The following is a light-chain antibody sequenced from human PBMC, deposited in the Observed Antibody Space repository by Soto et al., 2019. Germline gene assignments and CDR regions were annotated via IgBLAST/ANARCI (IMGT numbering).Light chain of an antibody. J-gene: IGLJ1*01. CDR3: ETWDSNTRV. Sequence: QTVVTQSSSASASLGSSVKLTCTLSSGHSSYIIAWHQQQPGKAPRYLMKLEGSGSYNKGSGVPARFSGSSSGADRYLTISNLQSEDEADYYCETWDSNTRVFGTGTKVTVL. CDR2: LEGSGSY. V-gene: IGLV4-60*03. CDR1: SGHSSYI.